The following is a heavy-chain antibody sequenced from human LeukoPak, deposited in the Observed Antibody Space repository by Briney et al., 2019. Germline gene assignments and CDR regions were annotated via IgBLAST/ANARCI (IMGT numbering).Heavy chain of an antibody. J-gene: IGHJ6*02. D-gene: IGHD3-9*01. V-gene: IGHV3-74*01. CDR3: ARTGYSNGMDV. Sequence: GGSLRLSCAASGFTFSSYWTHWVRQVPGKGLVWVSRINSDGSSTGYADSVKGRFTISRDNAKNTLYLQMNSLRAEDTAVYYCARTGYSNGMDVWGQGTTVTVYS. CDR2: INSDGSST. CDR1: GFTFSSYW.